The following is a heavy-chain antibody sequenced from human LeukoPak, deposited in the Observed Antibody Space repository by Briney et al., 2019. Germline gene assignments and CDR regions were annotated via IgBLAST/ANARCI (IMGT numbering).Heavy chain of an antibody. J-gene: IGHJ4*02. V-gene: IGHV3-23*01. CDR3: AKDAKRNYDFWDRFDY. Sequence: GGSLRLSCAASGFTFSTYAMSWVRQAPGKGLECVSAISGSGESTYYAGSVKGRFTISRDNSKNTLYLQMNSLRAEDTALYYCAKDAKRNYDFWDRFDYWGQGTLVTVSS. CDR2: ISGSGEST. CDR1: GFTFSTYA. D-gene: IGHD3-3*01.